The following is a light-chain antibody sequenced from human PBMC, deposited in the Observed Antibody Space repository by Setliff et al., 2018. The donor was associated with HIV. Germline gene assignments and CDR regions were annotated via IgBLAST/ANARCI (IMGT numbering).Light chain of an antibody. CDR2: ESS. CDR1: QSVGIN. CDR3: QQRDGWPPVFT. Sequence: VLTQSPATLSLSPGQRATVSCRASQSVGINLAWYQQKPGQPPRLLIYESSKRAAGVPPRFGGSGAGRGFTLTITSLEPEDFAFYYCQQRDGWPPVFTFGPGT. V-gene: IGKV3-11*02. J-gene: IGKJ3*01.